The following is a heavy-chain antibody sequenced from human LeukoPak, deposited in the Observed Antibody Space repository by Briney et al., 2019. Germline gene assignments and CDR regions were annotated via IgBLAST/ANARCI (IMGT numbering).Heavy chain of an antibody. CDR1: GGSISSSSYY. CDR3: ARHGEGYDILTGYYDPFDY. J-gene: IGHJ4*02. CDR2: IYYSGST. Sequence: SETLSLTCTVSGGSISSSSYYWGWIRQPPGKGLEWIGSIYYSGSTYYNPSLKSRVTISVDTSKNQFSLKLSPVTAADTAVYYCARHGEGYDILTGYYDPFDYWGQGTLVTVSS. V-gene: IGHV4-39*01. D-gene: IGHD3-9*01.